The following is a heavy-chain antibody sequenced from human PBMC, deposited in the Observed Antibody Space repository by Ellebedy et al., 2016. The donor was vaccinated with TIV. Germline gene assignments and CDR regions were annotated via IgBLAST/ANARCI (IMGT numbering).Heavy chain of an antibody. CDR3: GRATGEQWRNSNYYFYMDV. CDR2: ISVYNDNT. D-gene: IGHD6-19*01. V-gene: IGHV1-18*01. CDR1: GYTFTTYG. J-gene: IGHJ6*03. Sequence: ASVKVSCXASGYTFTTYGISWVRQAPGQGLEWMGWISVYNDNTNNAQKLQGRVTMTTDTSTSTAYMELRSLRSDDTAVYYCGRATGEQWRNSNYYFYMDVWGKGTTVTVSS.